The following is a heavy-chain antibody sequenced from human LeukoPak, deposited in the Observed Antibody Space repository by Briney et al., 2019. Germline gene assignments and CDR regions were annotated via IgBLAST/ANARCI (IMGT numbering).Heavy chain of an antibody. Sequence: GGSLRLSCAASGFTFSSYAMHWVRQAPGKGLEWVAVISYDGSNKYYADSVKGRFTISRDNSKNTLYLQMNSLRAEDTAVYYCARGTQWLGAFDYWGQGTLVTVSS. D-gene: IGHD6-19*01. CDR2: ISYDGSNK. CDR3: ARGTQWLGAFDY. V-gene: IGHV3-30*04. CDR1: GFTFSSYA. J-gene: IGHJ4*02.